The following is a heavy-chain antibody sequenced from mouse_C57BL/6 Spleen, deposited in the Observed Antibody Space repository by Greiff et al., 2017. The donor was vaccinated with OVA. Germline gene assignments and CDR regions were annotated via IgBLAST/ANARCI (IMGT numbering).Heavy chain of an antibody. Sequence: EVQRVESGGDLVKPGGSLKLSCAASGFTFSSYGMSWVRQTPDKRLEWVATISSGGSYTYYPDSVKGRFTISRDNAKNTLYLQMSSLKSEDTAMYYCARPLDSSGSPFDYWGQGTTLTVSS. CDR3: ARPLDSSGSPFDY. D-gene: IGHD3-2*02. J-gene: IGHJ2*01. CDR1: GFTFSSYG. V-gene: IGHV5-6*01. CDR2: ISSGGSYT.